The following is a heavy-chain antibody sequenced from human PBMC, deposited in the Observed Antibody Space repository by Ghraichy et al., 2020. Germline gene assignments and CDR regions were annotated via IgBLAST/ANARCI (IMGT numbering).Heavy chain of an antibody. CDR2: ISYRGST. CDR1: GGSISSSSYY. Sequence: SQTLSLTCTVSGGSISSSSYYWGWIRQSPGKGLEWIGSISYRGSTYYNPSLKSRVTISVDTSKNQFSLKLSSVTAADTAVFYCARHHYRDAYNFKLTNFDYWGQGTLVTVSS. D-gene: IGHD5-24*01. V-gene: IGHV4-39*01. J-gene: IGHJ4*02. CDR3: ARHHYRDAYNFKLTNFDY.